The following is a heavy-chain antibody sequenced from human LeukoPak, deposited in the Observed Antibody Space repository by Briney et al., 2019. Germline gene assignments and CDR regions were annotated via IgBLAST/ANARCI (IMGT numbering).Heavy chain of an antibody. D-gene: IGHD6-13*01. Sequence: SETLSLTCAVYGGSFSGYYWSWIRQPPGKGLEWIGEINHSGSTNYNPSLMSRVTISVDTSKNQFSLKLSSVTAADTAVYYCARGLAAAGPRDYFDYWGQGTLVTVSS. CDR1: GGSFSGYY. CDR2: INHSGST. CDR3: ARGLAAAGPRDYFDY. V-gene: IGHV4-34*01. J-gene: IGHJ4*02.